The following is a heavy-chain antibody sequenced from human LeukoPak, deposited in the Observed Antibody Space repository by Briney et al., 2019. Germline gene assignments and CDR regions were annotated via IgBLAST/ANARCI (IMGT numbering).Heavy chain of an antibody. CDR1: GYTFINYW. CDR3: AILFSPPYCGGDPCAFDI. D-gene: IGHD2-21*02. Sequence: GESLKISCKGSGYTFINYWIAWVRQMPGKGLEWMGIIYPGDSGTRYIPSFQGQVIISVDKSNSTAYLQWSSLKASDTAMYYCAILFSPPYCGGDPCAFDIWGQGTMVTVSS. CDR2: IYPGDSGT. V-gene: IGHV5-51*01. J-gene: IGHJ3*02.